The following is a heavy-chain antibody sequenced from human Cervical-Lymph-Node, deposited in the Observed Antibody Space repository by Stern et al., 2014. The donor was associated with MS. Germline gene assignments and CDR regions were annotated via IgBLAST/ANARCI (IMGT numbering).Heavy chain of an antibody. V-gene: IGHV4-39*01. CDR1: GDSISSSPYY. CDR2: IYRSGST. Sequence: QLQLQESGPGLVKPSETLSLTCSVSGDSISSSPYYWGWIRQPPGKGLEWIGSIYRSGSTYYNPSLRSPVTISIDTSKNQFPLKLSSVTAADTAVYYCARLNWNDDSWGQGTLVTVSS. D-gene: IGHD1-20*01. CDR3: ARLNWNDDS. J-gene: IGHJ5*01.